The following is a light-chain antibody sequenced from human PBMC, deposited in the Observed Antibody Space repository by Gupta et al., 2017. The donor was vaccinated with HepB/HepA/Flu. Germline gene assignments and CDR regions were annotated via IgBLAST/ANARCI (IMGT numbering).Light chain of an antibody. V-gene: IGKV3-15*01. J-gene: IGKJ4*01. Sequence: EILMTQSPATLSVSPGEGATLSCRASQSVSNNLAWYQQKPGQARRLLIYSASNRATGIPARFSGSGSGTKFTLTISSLQSEDFAVYYCQHFNNWPPTFGGGTKVEIK. CDR2: SAS. CDR3: QHFNNWPPT. CDR1: QSVSNN.